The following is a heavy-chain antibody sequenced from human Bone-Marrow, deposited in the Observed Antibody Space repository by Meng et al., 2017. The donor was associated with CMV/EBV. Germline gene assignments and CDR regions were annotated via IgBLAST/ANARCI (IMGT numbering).Heavy chain of an antibody. CDR2: IIPFFGTA. CDR1: GYTFTSYG. D-gene: IGHD4-11*01. Sequence: SVKVSCKASGYTFTSYGISWVRQAPGQGLEWMGGIIPFFGTANYAQKYQGRVTMITDESTITAYMALSSLRSEDTAVYYCATRVGYSNYVVGKAPNHYYYGMDFWGQGTTVTVSS. CDR3: ATRVGYSNYVVGKAPNHYYYGMDF. J-gene: IGHJ6*02. V-gene: IGHV1-69*05.